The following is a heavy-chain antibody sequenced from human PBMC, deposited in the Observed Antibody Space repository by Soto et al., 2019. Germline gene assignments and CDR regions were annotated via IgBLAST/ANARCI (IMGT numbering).Heavy chain of an antibody. V-gene: IGHV4-39*01. J-gene: IGHJ5*02. CDR2: IYYSGST. Sequence: SETLSLTCTVSGGSISSSSYYWGWIRQPPGKGLEWIGSIYYSGSTYYNPSLKSRVTISVDTSKNQFSLKLSSVTAADTAVYYCARRIPGWYCSGGSCLDWFDPWGQGTLVT. CDR1: GGSISSSSYY. CDR3: ARRIPGWYCSGGSCLDWFDP. D-gene: IGHD2-15*01.